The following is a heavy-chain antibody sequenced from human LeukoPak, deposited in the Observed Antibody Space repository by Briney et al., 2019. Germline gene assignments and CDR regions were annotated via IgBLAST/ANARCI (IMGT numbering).Heavy chain of an antibody. D-gene: IGHD6-13*01. V-gene: IGHV4-59*01. CDR1: GGSIRGYF. CDR3: AMAYSSSWYYFDY. Sequence: PSETLSLTCTVSGGSIRGYFWTWIRQPPGKGLEWIGYIYYSGSTNYNPSLKSRVTIAVDTSKNQFSQRLSSVTAADTAVYYCAMAYSSSWYYFDYWGQGTLVTVSS. CDR2: IYYSGST. J-gene: IGHJ4*02.